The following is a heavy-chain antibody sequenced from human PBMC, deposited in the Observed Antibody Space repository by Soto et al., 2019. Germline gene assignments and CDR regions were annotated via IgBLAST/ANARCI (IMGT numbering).Heavy chain of an antibody. CDR3: ARTLYSYGPRFDY. CDR1: GGSISSYY. V-gene: IGHV4-59*01. CDR2: IYYSGST. J-gene: IGHJ4*02. D-gene: IGHD5-18*01. Sequence: QVQLQESGPGLVKPSETLSLTCTVSGGSISSYYWSWIRQPPGKGLEWIGYIYYSGSTNYSPSLKSRVTISVDTSKNQFSLKLSSVTAADTAVYYCARTLYSYGPRFDYWGQGTLVTVSS.